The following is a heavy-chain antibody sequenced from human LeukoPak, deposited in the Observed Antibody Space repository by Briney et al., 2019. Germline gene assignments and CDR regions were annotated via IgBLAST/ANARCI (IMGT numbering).Heavy chain of an antibody. Sequence: GESLRISCKGSGYSFTSYWSVWVRQMPGKGLEGMGIIYPGDSDTRYSPSFQGQVTISAEKSISTAYLQWSSLKASDTALYYCASRKKGMATTGFDYWGQGTLVTVSS. CDR3: ASRKKGMATTGFDY. CDR2: IYPGDSDT. V-gene: IGHV5-51*01. CDR1: GYSFTSYW. J-gene: IGHJ4*02. D-gene: IGHD5-24*01.